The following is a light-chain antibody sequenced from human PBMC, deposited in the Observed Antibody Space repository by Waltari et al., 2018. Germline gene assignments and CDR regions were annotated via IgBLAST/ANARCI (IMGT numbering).Light chain of an antibody. CDR2: ASS. CDR1: QNIDYW. V-gene: IGKV1-5*03. CDR3: QQYSRYSRT. Sequence: DIQMTQSPSTLSVFVGDRVTITCRTSQNIDYWLAWYQQKPGKAPKLLIYASSSLEIVVPSRFSGSRSGTEFTLTISNLQPDDFATYYCQQYSRYSRTFGQGTKLEIK. J-gene: IGKJ2*01.